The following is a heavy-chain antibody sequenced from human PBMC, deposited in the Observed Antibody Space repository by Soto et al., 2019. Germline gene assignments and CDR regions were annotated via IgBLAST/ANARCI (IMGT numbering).Heavy chain of an antibody. CDR3: AKPVYGDYYFDY. Sequence: GGSLRLSCAASGFTFSSYAMSWVRQAPGKGLEWVSAISGSGGSTYYADSVKGRFTISRDNSKNTLYLQMNGLRAEDTAVYYCAKPVYGDYYFDYWGQGTLVTVSS. V-gene: IGHV3-23*01. CDR1: GFTFSSYA. D-gene: IGHD4-17*01. J-gene: IGHJ4*02. CDR2: ISGSGGST.